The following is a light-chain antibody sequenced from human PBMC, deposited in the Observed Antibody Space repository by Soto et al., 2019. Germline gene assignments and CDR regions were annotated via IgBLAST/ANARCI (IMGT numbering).Light chain of an antibody. CDR1: QSVSRSY. CDR2: GAS. V-gene: IGKV3-20*01. CDR3: QQSGSSPET. Sequence: EIVLTQSPSNMSLSPGEISTLSCRASQSVSRSYLAWYQQKPGKAPRLLIYGASSRATGVPDRFSGSGSGTDFTLTISRLEPEDFAVYYCQQSGSSPETFGQGTKVEIK. J-gene: IGKJ1*01.